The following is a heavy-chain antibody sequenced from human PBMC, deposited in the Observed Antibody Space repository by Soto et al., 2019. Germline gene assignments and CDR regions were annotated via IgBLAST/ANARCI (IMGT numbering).Heavy chain of an antibody. CDR3: ARGGGYDSFDY. Sequence: PSETLSPTCTVSGASISYGGFSWSWIRQSPGKGLEWIGYISHLESTYFHPSFKSRLTMSIDRTRNQFSLKLSSVTAADMAVYYCARGGGYDSFDYWGQGVLVTVS. CDR2: ISHLEST. D-gene: IGHD5-12*01. V-gene: IGHV4-30-2*06. CDR1: GASISYGGFS. J-gene: IGHJ4*02.